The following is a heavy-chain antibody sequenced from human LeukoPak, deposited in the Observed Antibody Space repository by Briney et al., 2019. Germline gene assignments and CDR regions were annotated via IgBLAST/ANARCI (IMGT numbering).Heavy chain of an antibody. CDR3: ARDRSGSYYNWFDP. CDR1: GYIFMNYG. D-gene: IGHD1-26*01. CDR2: ISVYNGNT. V-gene: IGHV1-18*01. J-gene: IGHJ5*02. Sequence: ASVKVSSKTSGYIFMNYGINWVRQAPGLGLEWMGWISVYNGNTKSAQNFQGRVTMTTDISTSTAYMELRSLRSDDTAVYYCARDRSGSYYNWFDPWGQGTLVTVSS.